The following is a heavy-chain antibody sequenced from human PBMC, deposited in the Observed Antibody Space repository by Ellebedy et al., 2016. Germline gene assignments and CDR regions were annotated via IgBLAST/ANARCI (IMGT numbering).Heavy chain of an antibody. D-gene: IGHD2-8*01. CDR3: AREVFDARGAFDY. Sequence: SVKVSCKASGGTFSSDAVTWVRQAPGQGLEWMGGIIPMVGAPNYAQKFQGRVTITADESTSTAYMELSSLTSEDTAVYYCAREVFDARGAFDYWGQGTLVTVSS. CDR1: GGTFSSDA. J-gene: IGHJ4*02. CDR2: IIPMVGAP. V-gene: IGHV1-69*13.